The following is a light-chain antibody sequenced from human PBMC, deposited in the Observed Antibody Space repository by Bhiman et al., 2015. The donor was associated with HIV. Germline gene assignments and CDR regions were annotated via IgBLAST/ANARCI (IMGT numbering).Light chain of an antibody. CDR3: QAYDSSLGGHWV. Sequence: QSVLTQPPSVSGAPGQRVTISCTGISSNIGAGYDVHWYQQLPGTAPKLLIYGNTNRPSGVPDRFSGSKSGTSASLAITGLQAEDEADYYCQAYDSSLGGHWVFGGGTKLTVL. J-gene: IGLJ3*02. CDR2: GNT. V-gene: IGLV1-40*01. CDR1: SSNIGAGYD.